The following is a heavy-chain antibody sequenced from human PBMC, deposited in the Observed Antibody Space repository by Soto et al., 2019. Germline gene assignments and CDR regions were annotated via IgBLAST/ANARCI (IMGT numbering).Heavy chain of an antibody. CDR2: IYYSGST. D-gene: IGHD6-13*01. V-gene: IGHV4-59*01. Sequence: PSLTCTVSGGSISSYYWSWIRQPPGKGLEWIGYIYYSGSTNYNPSLKSRVTISVDTSKNQFSLKLSSVTAADTAVYYCARARPYSSSKFDYWGQGTLVTVSS. CDR3: ARARPYSSSKFDY. CDR1: GGSISSYY. J-gene: IGHJ4*02.